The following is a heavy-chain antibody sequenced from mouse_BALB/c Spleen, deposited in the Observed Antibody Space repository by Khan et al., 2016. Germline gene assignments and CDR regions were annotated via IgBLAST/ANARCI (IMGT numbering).Heavy chain of an antibody. CDR1: GYTFSDYE. V-gene: IGHV1-15*01. CDR2: VDPETGGT. CDR3: RRKGIFYGNYDFDY. J-gene: IGHJ2*01. D-gene: IGHD2-1*01. Sequence: QVQLQQSGAELVRPGASVTLSCKASGYTFSDYEMHWVKQTPVHGLEWIGAVDPETGGTAYNQKFKGQATLTAGRSSSTAYMELRSLTSEDSAVYYWRRKGIFYGNYDFDYWGQGTTLTVSS.